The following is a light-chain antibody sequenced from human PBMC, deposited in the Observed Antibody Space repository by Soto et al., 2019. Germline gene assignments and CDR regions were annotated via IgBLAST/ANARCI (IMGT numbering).Light chain of an antibody. CDR1: QSLLHSNGYNY. J-gene: IGKJ1*01. Sequence: DIVMTQSPLSLPVTPGEPASISCRSSQSLLHSNGYNYLDWYLQKPGQSPQLLIYLGSNRASGVPDRFSGSGSGTDFTLTISRVEAEDVGAYYCMQALQTPPTFGQGTKVEIK. CDR2: LGS. V-gene: IGKV2-28*01. CDR3: MQALQTPPT.